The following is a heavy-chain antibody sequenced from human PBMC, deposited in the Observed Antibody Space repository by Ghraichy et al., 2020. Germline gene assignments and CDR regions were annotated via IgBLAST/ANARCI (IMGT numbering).Heavy chain of an antibody. CDR1: GVTVSSKF. V-gene: IGHV3-66*01. D-gene: IGHD5-12*01. J-gene: IGHJ4*02. CDR3: GRGSAVATAPEY. Sequence: GESLNISCAVSGVTVSSKFMSWVRQAPGKGLEWVSVIYTGGSTHYADSVKGRFTISRDNSKNMLYLQMESLRAEDTAVYYCGRGSAVATAPEYWGQGTLGTVSS. CDR2: IYTGGST.